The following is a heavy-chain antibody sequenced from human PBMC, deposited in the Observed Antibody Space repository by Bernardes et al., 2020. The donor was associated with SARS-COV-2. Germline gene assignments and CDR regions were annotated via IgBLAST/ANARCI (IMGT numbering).Heavy chain of an antibody. V-gene: IGHV1-2*02. J-gene: IGHJ3*02. CDR1: GYTFTDYH. CDR2: MYPKTGDT. D-gene: IGHD6-13*01. CDR3: ASVTWSSHDGFDI. Sequence: ASVKVSCKASGYTFTDYHIHWVRQAPGQGLEWMGWMYPKTGDTKFAQNLQGRVTMTRDTSVSTAYMELSRLRFDDTAVYYCASVTWSSHDGFDIWGQGTVVTV.